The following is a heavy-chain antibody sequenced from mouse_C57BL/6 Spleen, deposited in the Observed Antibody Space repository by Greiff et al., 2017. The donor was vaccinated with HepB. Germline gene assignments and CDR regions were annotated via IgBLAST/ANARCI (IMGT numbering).Heavy chain of an antibody. J-gene: IGHJ1*03. CDR2: IYPGSGST. D-gene: IGHD1-1*01. V-gene: IGHV1-55*01. CDR1: GYTFTSYC. Sequence: QVQLQQPGAELVKPGASVKMSCKASGYTFTSYCITWVKQRPGQGLEWIGDIYPGSGSTNYNEKFKSKATLTVDTSSSPAYMQLSSLTAEDSAVYYCARSPSSYVRYFDVWGTGTTVTVSS. CDR3: ARSPSSYVRYFDV.